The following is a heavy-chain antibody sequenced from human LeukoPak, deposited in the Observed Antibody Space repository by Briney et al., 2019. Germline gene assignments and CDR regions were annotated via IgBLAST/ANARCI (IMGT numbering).Heavy chain of an antibody. CDR3: AKGLRSCSGGSCYTTRNYFDY. V-gene: IGHV3-23*01. J-gene: IGHJ4*02. CDR2: ISGSGGST. Sequence: GGSLRLSCAASGFTFSSYAMNWVRQAPGKGLEWVSAISGSGGSTYYADSVQGRFTISRDNSKNTLYLQMNSLRAEDTAVYYCAKGLRSCSGGSCYTTRNYFDYWGPGTLVTVSS. CDR1: GFTFSSYA. D-gene: IGHD2-15*01.